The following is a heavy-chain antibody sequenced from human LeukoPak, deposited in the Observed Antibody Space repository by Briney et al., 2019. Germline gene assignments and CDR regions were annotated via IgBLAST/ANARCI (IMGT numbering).Heavy chain of an antibody. CDR3: ARDSYYGSGRHYYYYMDV. D-gene: IGHD3-10*01. CDR2: ISYDGS. V-gene: IGHV3-30*04. Sequence: GGSLRLSCAASGFSFSSYAFHWVRQAPGKGLEWVALISYDGSYNADSVKGRFTISRDNSKNTLYLQLNSLRAEDTAVYYCARDSYYGSGRHYYYYMDVWGMGATVTVSS. J-gene: IGHJ6*03. CDR1: GFSFSSYA.